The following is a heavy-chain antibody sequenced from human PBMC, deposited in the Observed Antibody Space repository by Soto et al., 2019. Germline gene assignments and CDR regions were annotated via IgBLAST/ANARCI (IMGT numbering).Heavy chain of an antibody. V-gene: IGHV3-9*01. CDR1: GFTFDDYA. D-gene: IGHD6-6*01. J-gene: IGHJ1*01. CDR3: AKWLESSSSEYFQH. CDR2: ISWNSGSI. Sequence: GGSLRLSCAASGFTFDDYAMHWVRQAPGKGLEWVSGISWNSGSIGYADSVKGRFTISRDNAKNSLYLQMNSLRAEDTALYYCAKWLESSSSEYFQHWGQGTLVTVSS.